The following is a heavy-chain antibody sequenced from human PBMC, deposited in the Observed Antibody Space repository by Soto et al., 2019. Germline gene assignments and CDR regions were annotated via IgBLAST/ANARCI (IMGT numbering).Heavy chain of an antibody. CDR3: TKSWLFEKNWFGP. CDR1: GFSFTTYG. V-gene: IGHV3-23*01. Sequence: HPGGSLRLSCAASGFSFTTYGMSWVRQAPGKGLEWVSDISSTGLYTYLADSVKGRFTISRDNSKNTLYLQMNSLRVDDTAVYFCTKSWLFEKNWFGPWGQGTLVTVSS. CDR2: ISSTGLYT. J-gene: IGHJ5*02. D-gene: IGHD3-22*01.